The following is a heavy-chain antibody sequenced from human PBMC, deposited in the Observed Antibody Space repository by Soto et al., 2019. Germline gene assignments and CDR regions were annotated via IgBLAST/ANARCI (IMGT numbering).Heavy chain of an antibody. CDR3: ARGSTARAWFDP. Sequence: TLSLTCAVYGGSFSGYYWSWIRQPPGKGLEWIGEINHSGSTNYNPSLKSRVTISVDTSKNQFSLKLSSVTAADTAVYYCARGSTARAWFDPWGQGTLVTXSS. D-gene: IGHD5-18*01. V-gene: IGHV4-34*01. CDR1: GGSFSGYY. J-gene: IGHJ5*02. CDR2: INHSGST.